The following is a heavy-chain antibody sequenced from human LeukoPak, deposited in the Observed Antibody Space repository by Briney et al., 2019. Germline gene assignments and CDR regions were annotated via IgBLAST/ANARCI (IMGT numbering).Heavy chain of an antibody. CDR1: GGSISSYY. V-gene: IGHV4-59*01. CDR2: LFYSGNT. Sequence: SETLSLTCSVSGGSISSYYWSWIRQPPGKGLEWIGYLFYSGNTNSNPSLKSRVTISVDTSKNQFSLKLSSVTAADTAVYYCAKLAAAAWFDPWGQGTLVTVSS. J-gene: IGHJ5*02. D-gene: IGHD6-13*01. CDR3: AKLAAAAWFDP.